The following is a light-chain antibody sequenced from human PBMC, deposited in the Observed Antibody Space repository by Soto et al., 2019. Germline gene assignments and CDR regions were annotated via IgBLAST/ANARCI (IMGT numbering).Light chain of an antibody. CDR3: SSAGV. V-gene: IGLV2-14*01. CDR1: SSDVGGYNY. J-gene: IGLJ2*01. Sequence: QSVLTQPASVAGSPGQSITISCTGTSSDVGGYNYVSWYQQHPGKAPKLMIYDVSNRPSGVSNRFSGSKSGNTASPTISGLQAEDEADYYCSSAGVFGGGTKLTVL. CDR2: DVS.